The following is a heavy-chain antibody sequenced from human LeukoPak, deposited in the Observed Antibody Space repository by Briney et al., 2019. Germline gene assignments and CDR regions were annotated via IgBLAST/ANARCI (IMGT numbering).Heavy chain of an antibody. D-gene: IGHD2-8*01. CDR3: AKDKWWGASDH. CDR1: GFSFSAHW. Sequence: GGSLRLSCAASGFSFSAHWMHWVRQAPGKGLVWVAQINGDATATNYAGSVKGRFTISRDNAKNTVHLQMSTLTAEDTAVYYCAKDKWWGASDHWGQGSLVTISS. J-gene: IGHJ4*02. CDR2: INGDATAT. V-gene: IGHV3-74*01.